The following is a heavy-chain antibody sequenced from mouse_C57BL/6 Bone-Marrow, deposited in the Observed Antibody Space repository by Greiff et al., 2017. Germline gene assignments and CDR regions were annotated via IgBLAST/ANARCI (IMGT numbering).Heavy chain of an antibody. CDR3: AREEIYDASFDV. J-gene: IGHJ1*03. V-gene: IGHV1-36*01. Sequence: DVHLVESGPVLVKPGPSVKISCKASGFTFTDYYMHWVKQSHGKSLEWIGLVYPYNGGTSYNQKFKGKATLTVDTSSSTAYMELNSLTSEDSAVYYCAREEIYDASFDVWGTGTTVTVSS. D-gene: IGHD2-3*01. CDR2: VYPYNGGT. CDR1: GFTFTDYY.